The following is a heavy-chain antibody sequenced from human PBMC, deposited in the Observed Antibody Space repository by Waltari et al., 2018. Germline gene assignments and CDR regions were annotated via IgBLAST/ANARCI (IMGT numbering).Heavy chain of an antibody. CDR3: ARVSRRTYRSPVPGRHYYYGMDV. CDR2: ISTDARYK. D-gene: IGHD1-1*01. V-gene: IGHV3-74*03. J-gene: IGHJ6*02. CDR1: GFTFSSFW. Sequence: EEQLVESGGGLVQPGDSLRLSCAASGFTFSSFWMNWVRQAPGKGPLGVSRISTDARYKTYADSWKGRFTIARDNARNTLYLQMNRLRAEDTAVYFCARVSRRTYRSPVPGRHYYYGMDVWGQGTTVTVSS.